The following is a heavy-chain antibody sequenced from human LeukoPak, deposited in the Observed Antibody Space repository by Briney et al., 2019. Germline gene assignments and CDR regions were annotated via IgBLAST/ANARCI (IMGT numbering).Heavy chain of an antibody. V-gene: IGHV1-2*02. D-gene: IGHD5-12*01. Sequence: ASVKVSCKAYGYTFTDYYIHCVRQGPGQGLEWMGWINPAGGGTNYAQNFQGRVTMTSDTSISTAYMELSSLRSDDTAVYYCAREKIGSGYDQELDYWGQGTLVTVSS. CDR3: AREKIGSGYDQELDY. J-gene: IGHJ4*02. CDR1: GYTFTDYY. CDR2: INPAGGGT.